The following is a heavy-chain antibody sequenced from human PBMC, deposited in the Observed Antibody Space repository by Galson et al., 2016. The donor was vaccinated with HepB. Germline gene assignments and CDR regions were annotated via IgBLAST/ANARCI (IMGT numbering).Heavy chain of an antibody. CDR1: GFSLNTHDMC. CDR3: ARGPMYYFDY. CDR2: IDWAGDK. Sequence: PALVKPTQTLTLTCTFSGFSLNTHDMCVTWIRQPPGKALEWLALIDWAGDKYYSTTLKTRLTISKDNSKNQVVLTLTNMAPVDKATYYCARGPMYYFDYWGQGTLVTVSS. V-gene: IGHV2-70*01. J-gene: IGHJ4*02.